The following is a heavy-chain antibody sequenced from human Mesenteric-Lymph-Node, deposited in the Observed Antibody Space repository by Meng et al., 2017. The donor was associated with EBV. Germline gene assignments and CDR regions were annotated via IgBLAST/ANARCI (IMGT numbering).Heavy chain of an antibody. CDR1: GGPIRGSDYY. V-gene: IGHV4-39*01. CDR2: VYHSGDT. CDR3: ARRGGGYILDD. Sequence: LQLQESGPGLGKPSETLSLTCTVSGGPIRGSDYYWSWIRQPPGKGLEWIGSVYHSGDTYHNPSLKSRLTISVDTSKNQFSLKVISVTAADTAVYYCARRGGGYILDDWGHGTLVTVSS. D-gene: IGHD5-24*01. J-gene: IGHJ4*01.